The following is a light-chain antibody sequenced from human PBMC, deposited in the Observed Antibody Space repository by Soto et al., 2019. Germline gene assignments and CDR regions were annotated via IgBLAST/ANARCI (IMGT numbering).Light chain of an antibody. CDR3: SSFTSSFTYV. Sequence: QSALTQPASVSGSPGQSIGLSCTGTSSDFDGFTKVSWYQHHPDKAPKLMMYDVTNRPSGVSDRFSGSKSGNTASLTISGLQAEDEADYYCSSFTSSFTYVFGSGTKVTVL. V-gene: IGLV2-14*03. CDR1: SSDFDGFTK. CDR2: DVT. J-gene: IGLJ1*01.